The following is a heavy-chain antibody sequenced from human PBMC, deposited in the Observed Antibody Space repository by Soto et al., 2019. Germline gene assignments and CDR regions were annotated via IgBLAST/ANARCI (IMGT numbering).Heavy chain of an antibody. Sequence: GGSLRLSCAASGFTFSSYAMSWVRQAPGKGLEWVSSISGSGDRTYYGDSVKGRFTISRDNSKNTVYLQMNSLRAEDTAVYYCAKDLRGSTSCYGCYFDYWGQGTLVTVSS. D-gene: IGHD2-2*01. V-gene: IGHV3-23*01. J-gene: IGHJ4*02. CDR3: AKDLRGSTSCYGCYFDY. CDR1: GFTFSSYA. CDR2: ISGSGDRT.